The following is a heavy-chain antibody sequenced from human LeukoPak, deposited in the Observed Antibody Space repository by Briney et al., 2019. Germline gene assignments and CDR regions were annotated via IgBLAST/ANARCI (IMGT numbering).Heavy chain of an antibody. D-gene: IGHD2-21*01. CDR3: ARDIPLSEMRYFDY. V-gene: IGHV4-38-2*02. CDR1: GYSISSGYY. CDR2: IYHSGST. J-gene: IGHJ4*02. Sequence: PSETLSLTCTVSGYSISSGYYWGWIRQPPGKGLEWIGSIYHSGSTYYNPSLKSRVTISVDTSKNQFSLKLSSVTAADTAVYYCARDIPLSEMRYFDYWGQGTLVTVSS.